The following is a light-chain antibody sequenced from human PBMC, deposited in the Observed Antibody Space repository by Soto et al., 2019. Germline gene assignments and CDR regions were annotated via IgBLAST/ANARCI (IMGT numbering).Light chain of an antibody. Sequence: QSALTQPASVSGSAGQSITISCTGTSSDVGNYNLVSWYLHHPGKAPKLLIYEDTKRPSGVSNRFSGSRSGNTASLTVSGLQAEDETDYYCCSYAGSSTYVFGTVTKLTVL. CDR2: EDT. CDR3: CSYAGSSTYV. CDR1: SSDVGNYNL. J-gene: IGLJ1*01. V-gene: IGLV2-23*01.